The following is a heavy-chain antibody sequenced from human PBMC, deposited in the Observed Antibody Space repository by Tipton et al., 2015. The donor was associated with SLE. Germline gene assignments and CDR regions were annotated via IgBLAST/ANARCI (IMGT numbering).Heavy chain of an antibody. Sequence: TLSLTCAVYGGSFSGYFWTWIRQPPGKGLEWIGEINHSGSTIYNPSLKSRVTMSIDMSKNQFSLKLSSVTAADTAVYYCARGRVRRLGLNYWGQGTLVTVSS. V-gene: IGHV4-34*01. CDR1: GGSFSGYF. D-gene: IGHD4-23*01. J-gene: IGHJ4*02. CDR3: ARGRVRRLGLNY. CDR2: INHSGST.